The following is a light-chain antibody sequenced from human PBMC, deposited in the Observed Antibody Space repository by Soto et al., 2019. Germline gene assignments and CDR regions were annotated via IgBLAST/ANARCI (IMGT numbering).Light chain of an antibody. CDR2: GVS. V-gene: IGKV3-20*01. Sequence: ESVLTQSPGTLSLSPGERATLSCRATQSVTNNYFAWYQQKPGQSPRLLIYGVSSRATDIPDRFSGSGSGTDFTLTISRLETEDFVVYYCQQYSSLPHTFGQGTNLEVK. J-gene: IGKJ2*01. CDR1: QSVTNNY. CDR3: QQYSSLPHT.